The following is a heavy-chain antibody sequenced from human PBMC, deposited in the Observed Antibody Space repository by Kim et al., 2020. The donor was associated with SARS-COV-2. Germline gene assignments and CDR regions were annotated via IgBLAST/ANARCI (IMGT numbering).Heavy chain of an antibody. D-gene: IGHD3-22*01. Sequence: GYAQKFQGRVTMTRNTSISTAYMELSSLRSEDTAVYYCARGPESSGYHKWGQGTLVTVSS. V-gene: IGHV1-8*01. J-gene: IGHJ4*02. CDR3: ARGPESSGYHK.